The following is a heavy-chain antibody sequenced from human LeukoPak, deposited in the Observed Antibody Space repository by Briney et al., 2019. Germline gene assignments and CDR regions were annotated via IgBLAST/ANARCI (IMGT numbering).Heavy chain of an antibody. CDR1: GFTFSDYY. J-gene: IGHJ3*02. CDR2: ISSSCSTI. Sequence: GGSLRLSCAASGFTFSDYYMSWIRQAPGKGLEWVSYISSSCSTIYYADSVKGRFTISRDNAKNSLYLQMNSLRAEDTAVYYCARPLDRTEAGAFDIWGQGTMVTVSS. D-gene: IGHD1-14*01. V-gene: IGHV3-11*01. CDR3: ARPLDRTEAGAFDI.